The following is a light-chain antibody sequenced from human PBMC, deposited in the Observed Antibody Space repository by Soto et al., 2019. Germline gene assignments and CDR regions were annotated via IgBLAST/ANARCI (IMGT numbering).Light chain of an antibody. Sequence: EGVLTQSPGTLSLSPGERGTLSCRASQSVSSNYLAWYQQKPGQAPRLLIYGASIRATGIPDRFSGSGSGTDFTLTISRLEPEDFAMSYCQQYGGSSLTFGGGTKVDIK. V-gene: IGKV3-20*01. CDR2: GAS. CDR3: QQYGGSSLT. J-gene: IGKJ4*01. CDR1: QSVSSNY.